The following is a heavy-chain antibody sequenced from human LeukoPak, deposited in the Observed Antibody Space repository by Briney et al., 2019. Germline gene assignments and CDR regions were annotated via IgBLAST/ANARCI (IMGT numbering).Heavy chain of an antibody. CDR3: ARDLGLGAFDI. CDR1: GFTFSSYS. CDR2: ISSSSSYI. J-gene: IGHJ3*02. D-gene: IGHD7-27*01. Sequence: GGSLRLSCAASGFTFSSYSMNWVRQAPGEGLEWVSSISSSSSYIYYADSVKGRFTISRDNAKNSLYLQMNSLRAEDTAVYYCARDLGLGAFDIWGQGTMVTVSS. V-gene: IGHV3-21*01.